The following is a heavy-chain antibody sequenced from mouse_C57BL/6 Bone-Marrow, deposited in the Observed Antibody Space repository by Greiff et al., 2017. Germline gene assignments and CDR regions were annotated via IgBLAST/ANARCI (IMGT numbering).Heavy chain of an antibody. V-gene: IGHV1-84*01. J-gene: IGHJ4*01. CDR3: AFASYGNYEAMDY. CDR2: IYPGSGNT. Sequence: VQGVESGPELVKPGASVKISCKASGYTFTDYYINWVKQRPGQGLEWIGWIYPGSGNTKYNEKFKGKATLTVDTSSSTAYMQLSSLTSEDAAVYFCAFASYGNYEAMDYWGQGTSVTVSS. CDR1: GYTFTDYY. D-gene: IGHD2-1*01.